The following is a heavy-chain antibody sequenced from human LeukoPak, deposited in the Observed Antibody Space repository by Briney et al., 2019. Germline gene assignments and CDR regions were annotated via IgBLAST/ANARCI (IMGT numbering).Heavy chain of an antibody. D-gene: IGHD3-10*01. CDR3: ARGREPYYYGSGSYDFDY. CDR2: MNPNSGNT. Sequence: ASVKVSCKASGYTFTGYYMHWVRQATGQGLEWMGWMNPNSGNTGYAQKFQGRVTMTRNTSISTAYMELSSLRSEDTAVYYCARGREPYYYGSGSYDFDYWGQGTLVTVSS. V-gene: IGHV1-8*02. J-gene: IGHJ4*02. CDR1: GYTFTGYY.